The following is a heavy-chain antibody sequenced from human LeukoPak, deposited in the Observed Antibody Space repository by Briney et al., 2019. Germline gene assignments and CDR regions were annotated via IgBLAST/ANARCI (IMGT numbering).Heavy chain of an antibody. D-gene: IGHD2-2*01. V-gene: IGHV1-46*01. CDR2: INPSGGST. Sequence: GASVKVSCKASGYTFTSYYMHWVRQAPGQGLEWMGIINPSGGSTSYAQKFQGRVTMTRDMSTSTVYMELSSLRSEDTAVYYCARTAAHPPGFDPWGQGTLVTVSP. J-gene: IGHJ5*02. CDR1: GYTFTSYY. CDR3: ARTAAHPPGFDP.